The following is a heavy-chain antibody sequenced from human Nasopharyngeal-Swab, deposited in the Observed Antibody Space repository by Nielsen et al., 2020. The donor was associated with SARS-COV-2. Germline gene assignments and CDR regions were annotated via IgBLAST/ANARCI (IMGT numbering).Heavy chain of an antibody. CDR3: AKSLIAAAGTKVYGMDV. D-gene: IGHD6-13*01. J-gene: IGHJ6*02. CDR1: GFTFSSYA. V-gene: IGHV3-23*01. CDR2: ISGSGGST. Sequence: GESLKISCAASGFTFSSYAMSWVCQAPGKGLEWVSAISGSGGSTYYADSVKGRFTISRDNSKNTLYLQMNSLRAEDTAVYYCAKSLIAAAGTKVYGMDVWGQGTTVTVSS.